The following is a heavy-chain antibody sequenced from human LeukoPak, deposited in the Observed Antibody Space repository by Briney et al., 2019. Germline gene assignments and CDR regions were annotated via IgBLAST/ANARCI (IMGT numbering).Heavy chain of an antibody. V-gene: IGHV3-30-3*01. CDR3: ARDLNRHTSPLPSE. Sequence: GGSLRLSCAASGFAFSSYAMHWVRQAPGKGLEWVAVISYDGSNKYYADSVKGRFTISRDNSKNTLYLQMNGLRAEDTAVYYCARDLNRHTSPLPSEWGQGTLVTVSS. CDR2: ISYDGSNK. CDR1: GFAFSSYA. J-gene: IGHJ4*02. D-gene: IGHD1-14*01.